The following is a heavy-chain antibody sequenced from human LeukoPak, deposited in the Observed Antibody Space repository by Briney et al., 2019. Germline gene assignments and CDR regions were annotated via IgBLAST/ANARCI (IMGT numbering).Heavy chain of an antibody. CDR1: GGSFSGYY. D-gene: IGHD6-13*01. CDR3: ARGWRSSWYYYYYGMDV. V-gene: IGHV4-34*01. J-gene: IGHJ6*02. CDR2: INHSGST. Sequence: KASETLSLTCAVYGGSFSGYYWSWIRQPPGKGLEWIGEINHSGSTNYKPSLKSRVTISVDTSKNQFSLKLSSVTSADTAVYYCARGWRSSWYYYYYGMDVWGQGTTVTVSS.